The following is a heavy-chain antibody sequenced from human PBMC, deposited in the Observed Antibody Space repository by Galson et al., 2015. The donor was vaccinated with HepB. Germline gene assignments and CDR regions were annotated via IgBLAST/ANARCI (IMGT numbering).Heavy chain of an antibody. J-gene: IGHJ4*02. D-gene: IGHD3-22*01. CDR2: IDWDDDK. V-gene: IGHV2-70*11. CDR1: GFSLSTSGMC. Sequence: PALVKPTQTLTLTCTFSGFSLSTSGMCVSWIRQPPGKALEWLARIDWDDDKYYSTSLKTRLTISKDTSKNQVVLTMTNMDPVDTATYYCARISRYYYDSSGYSSIDWGQGTLVTVSS. CDR3: ARISRYYYDSSGYSSID.